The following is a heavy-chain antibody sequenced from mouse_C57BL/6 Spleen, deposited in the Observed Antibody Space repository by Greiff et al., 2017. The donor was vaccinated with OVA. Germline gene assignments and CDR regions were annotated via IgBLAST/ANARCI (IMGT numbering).Heavy chain of an antibody. CDR1: GYTFTSYW. CDR3: AREGGELWFAY. J-gene: IGHJ3*01. Sequence: QVQLQQPGAELVMPGASVKLSCKASGYTFTSYWMHWVKQRPGQGLEWIGEIDPSDSYTNYNQKFKGKSTLTVDKSSSTAYMQLSSLTSEDSAVYYCAREGGELWFAYWGQGTLVTVSA. V-gene: IGHV1-69*01. CDR2: IDPSDSYT.